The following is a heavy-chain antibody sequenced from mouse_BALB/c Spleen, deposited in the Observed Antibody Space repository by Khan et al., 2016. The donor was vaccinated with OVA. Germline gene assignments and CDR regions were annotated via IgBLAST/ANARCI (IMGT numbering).Heavy chain of an antibody. CDR3: ARNGFGNYEIWDY. Sequence: VQLQQSGTVLARPGASVKMSCKASGYTFTNYWMHWVKQRPGQGLEWIGTIFPGNSDTHYNQKFTGKAKLTAVTSTSTAYMALNSLTNEDSAVYYCARNGFGNYEIWDYWGQGTTLTVSS. CDR1: GYTFTNYW. V-gene: IGHV1-5*01. J-gene: IGHJ2*01. CDR2: IFPGNSDT. D-gene: IGHD2-1*01.